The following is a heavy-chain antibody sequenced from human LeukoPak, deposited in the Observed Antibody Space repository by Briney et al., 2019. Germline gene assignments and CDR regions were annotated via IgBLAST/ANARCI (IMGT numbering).Heavy chain of an antibody. V-gene: IGHV3-23*01. J-gene: IGHJ6*02. CDR1: GFTFSSYA. CDR3: AKWDDLVVAATPCGMDV. CDR2: ISGSGGST. D-gene: IGHD2-15*01. Sequence: PGGSLRLSCAASGFTFSSYAMSWVRQALGKGLEWVSAISGSGGSTYYADSVKGRFTISRDNSKNTLYLQMNSLRAEDTAVYYCAKWDDLVVAATPCGMDVWGQGTTVTVSS.